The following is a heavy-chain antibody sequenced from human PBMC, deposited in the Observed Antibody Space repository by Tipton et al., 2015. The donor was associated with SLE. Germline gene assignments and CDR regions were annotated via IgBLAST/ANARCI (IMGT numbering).Heavy chain of an antibody. J-gene: IGHJ4*02. CDR3: ARDEYRYDGTGYHLLGHFDY. CDR1: GGSISSSSYY. V-gene: IGHV4-39*07. CDR2: IYYTGNT. Sequence: TLSLTCTVSGGSISSSSYYWGWIRQPPGKGLEWIGNIYYTGNTFYNPSLKSRVTLSVDTSKNQFSLKLSSVTAADTAVYYCARDEYRYDGTGYHLLGHFDYWGQGTLVTVSS. D-gene: IGHD3-22*01.